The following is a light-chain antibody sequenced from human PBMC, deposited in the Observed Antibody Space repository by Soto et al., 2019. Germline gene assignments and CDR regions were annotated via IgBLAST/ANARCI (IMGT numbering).Light chain of an antibody. V-gene: IGKV3-15*01. CDR2: GAS. J-gene: IGKJ3*01. CDR3: QQYNNWPPVT. Sequence: EIVLTQSPATLSLSPGDRVTLSSRASQSVSSYLTWYQQKPGQAPRLLIYGASTRATGIPARFSGSGSGTEFTLTISSLQSEDFAVYFCQQYNNWPPVTFGPGTKVDI. CDR1: QSVSSY.